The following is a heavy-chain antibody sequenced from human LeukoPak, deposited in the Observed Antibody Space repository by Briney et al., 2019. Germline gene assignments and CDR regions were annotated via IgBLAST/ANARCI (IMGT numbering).Heavy chain of an antibody. D-gene: IGHD3-22*01. J-gene: IGHJ5*02. CDR1: GYTFTSYY. CDR3: ARGEGITMIVVATWFDP. CDR2: INPSGGST. V-gene: IGHV1-46*01. Sequence: GASVKVSCKASGYTFTSYYMHWVRQAPGQGLEWMGIINPSGGSTIYAQKFQGRVTMTRDTSTSTVYMELSSLRSEDTAVYYCARGEGITMIVVATWFDPWGQGTLVTVSS.